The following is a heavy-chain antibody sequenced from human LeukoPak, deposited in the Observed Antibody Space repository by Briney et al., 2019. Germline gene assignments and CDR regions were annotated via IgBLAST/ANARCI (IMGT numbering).Heavy chain of an antibody. CDR3: ARDFGSYYFDY. Sequence: SETLSLTCTVSGGSISSYYWSWIRQPPGKGLEWIGYIYYSGSTNYNPSLKSRVTISVDTSKNQFSLKLSSVTAADTAVYYCARDFGSYYFDYWGQGTLVTVSS. CDR1: GGSISSYY. D-gene: IGHD1-26*01. V-gene: IGHV4-59*01. J-gene: IGHJ4*02. CDR2: IYYSGST.